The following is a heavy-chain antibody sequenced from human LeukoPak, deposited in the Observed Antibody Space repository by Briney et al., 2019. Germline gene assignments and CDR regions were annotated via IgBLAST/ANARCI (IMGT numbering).Heavy chain of an antibody. CDR2: INHSGST. CDR1: GGSFSGYY. CDR3: ARLGAAATAGYYYYYMDV. V-gene: IGHV4-34*01. Sequence: PSETLSLTCAVYGGSFSGYYWSWIRQPPGKGLEWIGEINHSGSTNYNPSLKSRVTISVDTSKNQFSLKLSSVTAADTAVYYCARLGAAATAGYYYYYMDVWGKGTTVTISS. J-gene: IGHJ6*03. D-gene: IGHD6-13*01.